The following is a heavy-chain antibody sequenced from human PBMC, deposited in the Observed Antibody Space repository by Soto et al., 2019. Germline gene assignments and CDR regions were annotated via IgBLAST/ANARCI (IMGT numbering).Heavy chain of an antibody. CDR2: ISYDGSNK. CDR1: GFTFSSYG. CDR3: AKWGCDYYDSSGYVNY. Sequence: LRLSCAASGFTFSSYGMHWVRQAPGKGLEWVAVISYDGSNKYYADSVKGRFTISRDNSKNTLYLQMNSLRAEDTAVYYCAKWGCDYYDSSGYVNYWGQGTLVTVSS. J-gene: IGHJ4*02. V-gene: IGHV3-30*18. D-gene: IGHD3-22*01.